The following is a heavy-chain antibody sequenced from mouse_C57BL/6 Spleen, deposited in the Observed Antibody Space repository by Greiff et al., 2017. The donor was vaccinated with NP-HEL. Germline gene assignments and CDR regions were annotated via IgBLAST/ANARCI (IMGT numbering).Heavy chain of an antibody. J-gene: IGHJ2*01. CDR1: GFNITDDY. D-gene: IGHD1-1*01. V-gene: IGHV14-4*01. Sequence: EVQLQQSGAELVRPGASVKLSCTASGFNITDDYMHWVKQRPEQGLEWIGWIDPENGDTEYASKFQGKATITADTSSNTAYLQLSSLTSEDTAVYYCTTRNYYYGSSYDYWGQGTTLTVSS. CDR3: TTRNYYYGSSYDY. CDR2: IDPENGDT.